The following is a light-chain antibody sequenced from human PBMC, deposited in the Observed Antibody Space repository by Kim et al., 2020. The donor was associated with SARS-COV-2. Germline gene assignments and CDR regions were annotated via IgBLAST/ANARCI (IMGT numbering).Light chain of an antibody. CDR3: KQADSFPPWT. Sequence: DIQMTQSPSSVSASIGDTVIISCRASQAISKSLAWYQQKPGKAPQLLIYAASTLQSGVPLRFFGSGSGTDFNLTITNVQPDDFAMYYCKQADSFPPWTFGQGAKVDSK. CDR2: AAS. V-gene: IGKV1-12*01. J-gene: IGKJ1*01. CDR1: QAISKS.